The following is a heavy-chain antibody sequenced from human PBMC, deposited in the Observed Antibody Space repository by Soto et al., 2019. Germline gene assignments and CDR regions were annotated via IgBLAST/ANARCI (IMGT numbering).Heavy chain of an antibody. V-gene: IGHV3-23*01. D-gene: IGHD6-6*01. CDR2: ISDSGGIT. J-gene: IGHJ3*02. CDR1: GFAFSSYP. CDR3: ARRAFGSSRAFDI. Sequence: VQLLESGGGLVQPGGSLRLSCAASGFAFSSYPMSWVRQAPEKGLEWVSGISDSGGITYNVDSVKGGFTISRDNSKNTLYLQMNSLRAEDTAVYYCARRAFGSSRAFDIWGQGTMVTVSS.